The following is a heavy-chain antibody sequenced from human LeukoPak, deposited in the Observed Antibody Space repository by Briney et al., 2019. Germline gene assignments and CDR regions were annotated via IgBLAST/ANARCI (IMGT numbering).Heavy chain of an antibody. Sequence: PGGSLRLSCAASGFTFSGSALHWVRQPPGKGLEWLGRIRSKPNIYATAYAASVKGRFTTSRDDSKNTTYLQMSGLKTEETAVYYCTQTVDTALVDFFDPWGQGTLVTVSS. CDR3: TQTVDTALVDFFDP. CDR2: IRSKPNIYAT. V-gene: IGHV3-73*01. D-gene: IGHD5-18*01. CDR1: GFTFSGSA. J-gene: IGHJ5*02.